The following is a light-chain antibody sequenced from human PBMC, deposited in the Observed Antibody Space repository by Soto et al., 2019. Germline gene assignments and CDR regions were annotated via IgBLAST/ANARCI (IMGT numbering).Light chain of an antibody. CDR3: AAWDDSLHGYV. CDR2: SNN. CDR1: SSNIGSNT. V-gene: IGLV1-44*01. J-gene: IGLJ1*01. Sequence: QSVLTQPPSASGTPGQRVTISCSGSSSNIGSNTVNWYQQLPGTAPKLLIYSNNQRPSGVPDRFSGSKSGTSASLAISWRQSEDEADYYCAAWDDSLHGYVFGTGTK.